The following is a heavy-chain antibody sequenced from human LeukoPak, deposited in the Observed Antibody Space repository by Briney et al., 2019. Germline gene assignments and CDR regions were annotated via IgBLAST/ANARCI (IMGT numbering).Heavy chain of an antibody. Sequence: PSETLSLTCAVSGGSISSYYWSWIRQPAGKGLEWIGHIYTSGSTNYNPSLKSRVTMSVDTSKNQFSLTLSSVTAADTAVYYCARGLPYNSGTYRHSFHYWGQGTLVTVSS. CDR1: GGSISSYY. V-gene: IGHV4-4*07. J-gene: IGHJ4*02. D-gene: IGHD3-10*01. CDR3: ARGLPYNSGTYRHSFHY. CDR2: IYTSGST.